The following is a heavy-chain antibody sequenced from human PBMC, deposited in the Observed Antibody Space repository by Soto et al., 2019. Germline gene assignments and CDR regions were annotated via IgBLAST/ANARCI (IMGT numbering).Heavy chain of an antibody. CDR1: GFTFSNAW. V-gene: IGHV3-15*07. Sequence: EVQMVESGGGLAEPGGSLRLSCAASGFTFSNAWMNWVRQAPGKGLEWVARIKSRVNGGTTDYAAPVKARFTISRDDSKNTVYMQMNSLKNEDTAIYYCSTGRYYFDYWGQGTLVTVSS. J-gene: IGHJ4*02. CDR2: IKSRVNGGTT. CDR3: STGRYYFDY.